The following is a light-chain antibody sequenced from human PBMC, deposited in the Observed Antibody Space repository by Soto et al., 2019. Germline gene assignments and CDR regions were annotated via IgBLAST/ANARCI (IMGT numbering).Light chain of an antibody. CDR2: GAS. Sequence: EIVLTQFPGALSLSPGERVTLSCRASQTVSNTYLAWYQQKSGQAPKFLIYGASNRATGIPDRFSGSGSGTDFTLTFSRLETEDFTEHYCQRYGALPPTCGGETKVEIK. CDR1: QTVSNTY. V-gene: IGKV3-20*01. J-gene: IGKJ4*01. CDR3: QRYGALPPT.